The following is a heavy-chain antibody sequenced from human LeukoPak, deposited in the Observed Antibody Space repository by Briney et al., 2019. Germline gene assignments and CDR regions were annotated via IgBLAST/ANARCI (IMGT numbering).Heavy chain of an antibody. V-gene: IGHV3-30*04. CDR2: ISYDGSNK. D-gene: IGHD3-10*01. CDR1: GFTFSSYA. Sequence: GGSLRLSCAASGFTFSSYAMHWVRQAPGKGLEWVAVISYDGSNKYYADSVKGRFTISRDNSKNTLYLQMNSLRAEDTAVYYCARGGEGLGPGAFDIWGQGTMVTVPS. J-gene: IGHJ3*02. CDR3: ARGGEGLGPGAFDI.